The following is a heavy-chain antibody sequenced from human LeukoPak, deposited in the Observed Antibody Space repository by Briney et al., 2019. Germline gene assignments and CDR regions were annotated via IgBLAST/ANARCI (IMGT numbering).Heavy chain of an antibody. CDR3: ARLSPDYYGMDV. Sequence: SETLSLTCTVSGGSISSYYWSWIRQPPGKGLEWIGYIYYSGSTNYNPSLKSRVTISVDTSKNQFSLKLSSVTAADTAVYYCARLSPDYYGMDVWGQGTTVTVSS. CDR2: IYYSGST. CDR1: GGSISSYY. V-gene: IGHV4-59*08. J-gene: IGHJ6*02.